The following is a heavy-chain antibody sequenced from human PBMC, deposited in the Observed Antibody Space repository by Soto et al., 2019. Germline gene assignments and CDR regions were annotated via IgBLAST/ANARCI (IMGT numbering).Heavy chain of an antibody. D-gene: IGHD5-12*01. Sequence: CTVSGGSISGYYWSWIRQPPGKGLEWIGYMYNTGSTVYNPSFKSRVTISVDRSKNQFSLKLSSVTAADTAVYYCAAGGGLPRYYWGQGTLVTVSS. CDR1: GGSISGYY. V-gene: IGHV4-59*12. CDR2: MYNTGST. J-gene: IGHJ4*02. CDR3: AAGGGLPRYY.